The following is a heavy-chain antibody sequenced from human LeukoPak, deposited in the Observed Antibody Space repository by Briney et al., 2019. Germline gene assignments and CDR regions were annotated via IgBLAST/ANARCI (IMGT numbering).Heavy chain of an antibody. Sequence: PGGSLRLSCAASGFTFSRYSMNWVRQAPGKGLEWVSSISSSSSYIYYADSVKGRFTISRDNAKNSLYLQMNSLRAEDTAVYYCARVGYYDSSGYRAFDYWGQGTLVTVSS. J-gene: IGHJ4*02. CDR3: ARVGYYDSSGYRAFDY. CDR1: GFTFSRYS. CDR2: ISSSSSYI. V-gene: IGHV3-21*01. D-gene: IGHD3-22*01.